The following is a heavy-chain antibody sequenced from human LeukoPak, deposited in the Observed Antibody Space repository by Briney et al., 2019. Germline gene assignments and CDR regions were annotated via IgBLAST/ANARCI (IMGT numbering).Heavy chain of an antibody. CDR1: GFTFTSSA. CDR2: IVVGSGNT. CDR3: AAFDNYYDSSGYDG. Sequence: SVKVSCKASGFTFTSSAMQWVRQARGQRLEWIGWIVVGSGNTNYAQKFQERVTITRDMSTSTAYMELSSLRSQDTAVYYCAAFDNYYDSSGYDGWGQGTLVTVSS. J-gene: IGHJ4*02. V-gene: IGHV1-58*02. D-gene: IGHD3-22*01.